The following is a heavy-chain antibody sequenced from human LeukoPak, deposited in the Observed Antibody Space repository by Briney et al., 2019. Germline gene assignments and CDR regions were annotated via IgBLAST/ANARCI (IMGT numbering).Heavy chain of an antibody. Sequence: GGSLRLSCAASGFTFSSYAMHWVRQAPGKGLEWVAVISYDGSNKYYADSVKGRFTIFRDNSKNTLYLQMNSLRAEDTAVYYCARAPISLIAAAGPFDYWGQGTLVTVSS. V-gene: IGHV3-30-3*01. CDR2: ISYDGSNK. D-gene: IGHD6-13*01. CDR3: ARAPISLIAAAGPFDY. J-gene: IGHJ4*02. CDR1: GFTFSSYA.